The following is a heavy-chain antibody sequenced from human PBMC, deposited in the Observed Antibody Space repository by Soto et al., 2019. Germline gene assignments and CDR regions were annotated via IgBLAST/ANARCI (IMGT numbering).Heavy chain of an antibody. CDR1: GYTLTELS. J-gene: IGHJ6*03. D-gene: IGHD2-8*01. CDR2: FDPEDGET. V-gene: IGHV1-24*01. CDR3: ATDYLHCTNGVCYRRGDYYYMAV. Sequence: ASVKVSCKVSGYTLTELSMHWVRQAPGKGLEWMGGFDPEDGETIYAQKFQGRVTMTEDTSTDTAYMELSSLRSEDTAVYYCATDYLHCTNGVCYRRGDYYYMAVWGKGTTVTVS.